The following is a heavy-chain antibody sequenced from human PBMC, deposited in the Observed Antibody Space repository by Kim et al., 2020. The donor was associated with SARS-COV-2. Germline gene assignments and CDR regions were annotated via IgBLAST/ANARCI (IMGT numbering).Heavy chain of an antibody. V-gene: IGHV3-33*05. J-gene: IGHJ5*02. CDR2: ISYDGSNK. CDR3: ASDQASGTRNNLIDP. Sequence: GGSLRLSCAASGFTFSSYGMHWVRQAPGKGLEWVAVISYDGSNKYSADSVKGRFTISRDNAKNTLYLQMNSLRAEDTAVYYCASDQASGTRNNLIDPWGRETPVTVSS. D-gene: IGHD1-1*01. CDR1: GFTFSSYG.